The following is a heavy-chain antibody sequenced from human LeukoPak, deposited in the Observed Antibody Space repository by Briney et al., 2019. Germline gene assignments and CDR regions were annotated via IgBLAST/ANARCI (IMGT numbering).Heavy chain of an antibody. CDR2: ISNGGITT. CDR1: GFTFGTYA. Sequence: PGGSLRLSCAASGFTFGTYAMSWVRQTPGKSLEWVSIISNGGITTYYADSVRGRFTISRDISKNTMYLQMNSLRDEDTAVYYCRICGGDCSLIDCWGQGALVTVSS. CDR3: RICGGDCSLIDC. J-gene: IGHJ4*02. V-gene: IGHV3-23*01. D-gene: IGHD2-21*02.